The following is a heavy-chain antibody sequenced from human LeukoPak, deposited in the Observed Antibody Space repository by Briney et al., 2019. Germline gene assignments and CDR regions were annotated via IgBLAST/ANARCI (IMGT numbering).Heavy chain of an antibody. V-gene: IGHV4-59*12. CDR1: GGSISSYY. CDR3: ARGYHGSDYFDY. CDR2: IYYSGST. D-gene: IGHD5-12*01. J-gene: IGHJ4*02. Sequence: SETLSLTCTVSGGSISSYYWSWIRQPPGKGLEWIGYIYYSGSTNYNPSLKSRVTISVDTSQNQFSLKLSSVTAADTAVYYCARGYHGSDYFDYWGQGTLVTVSS.